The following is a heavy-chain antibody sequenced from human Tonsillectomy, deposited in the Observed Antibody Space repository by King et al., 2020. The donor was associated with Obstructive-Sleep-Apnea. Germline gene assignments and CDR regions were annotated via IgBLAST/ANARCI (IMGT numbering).Heavy chain of an antibody. D-gene: IGHD5-12*01. V-gene: IGHV3-33*06. CDR1: GFTFSSYG. CDR3: AKEGGVATTFGYFDY. CDR2: IWYDGSNK. J-gene: IGHJ4*02. Sequence: VQLVESGGGVVQPGRSLRLSCAASGFTFSSYGMHWVRQAPGKGREWVAVIWYDGSNKYYADSVKGRFTISRDNSKNTLDLQMNSLRAEDTAVYYCAKEGGVATTFGYFDYWGQGTLVTVSS.